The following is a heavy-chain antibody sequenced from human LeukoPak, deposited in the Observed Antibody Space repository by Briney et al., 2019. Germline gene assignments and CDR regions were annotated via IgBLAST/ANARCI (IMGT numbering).Heavy chain of an antibody. V-gene: IGHV4-59*11. Sequence: SETLSLICTVSGGSISSHYWSWIRQPPGKGLEWIGYMYDSGTTNYNPSLKSRVTISVDTSKNQFSLKLTSVTAADTAVYYCARGEEYYDFWSGNFNGFFDHWGRGTLVTVSS. D-gene: IGHD3-3*01. J-gene: IGHJ4*02. CDR2: MYDSGTT. CDR3: ARGEEYYDFWSGNFNGFFDH. CDR1: GGSISSHY.